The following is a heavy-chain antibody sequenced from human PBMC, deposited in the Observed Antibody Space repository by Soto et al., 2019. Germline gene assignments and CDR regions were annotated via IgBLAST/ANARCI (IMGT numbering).Heavy chain of an antibody. CDR2: ISSSSSNI. CDR3: ARDNGYDAATLDY. D-gene: IGHD5-12*01. Sequence: EVQLVESGGGLVKPGGSLRLSCAASGFTFSTCSMNWVRQAPGKGLEWVSSISSSSSNIYYADSVKGRFTISRDNAKNSLYLQMNSLRADDTAVYYCARDNGYDAATLDYWGQGTLVPVSS. J-gene: IGHJ4*02. V-gene: IGHV3-21*02. CDR1: GFTFSTCS.